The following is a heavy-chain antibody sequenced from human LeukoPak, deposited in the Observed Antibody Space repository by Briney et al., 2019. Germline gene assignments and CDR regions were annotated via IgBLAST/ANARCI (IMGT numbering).Heavy chain of an antibody. D-gene: IGHD3-10*01. Sequence: GGSLRLSCAASGFTFSSYGMHWVRQAPGKGLEWVACIRYDGSDKDYTDSVKGRFTISRDNSKNTLYMQMNSLRTEDAAVYYCASGNYYGSGRALDYWGQGTLVTVSS. CDR2: IRYDGSDK. CDR1: GFTFSSYG. CDR3: ASGNYYGSGRALDY. V-gene: IGHV3-30*02. J-gene: IGHJ4*02.